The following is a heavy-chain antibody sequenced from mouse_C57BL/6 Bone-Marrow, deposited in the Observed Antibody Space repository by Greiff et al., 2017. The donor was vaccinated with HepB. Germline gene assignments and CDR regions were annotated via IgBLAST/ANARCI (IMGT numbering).Heavy chain of an antibody. Sequence: QVQLQQSGSELRSPGSSVKLSCKDFDSEVFPIAYMSWVRQKPGHGFEWIGGILPSIGRTIYGEKFEDKATLDADTLSNTAYLELNSLTSEYSAIYYCARGIYYDYDGLAYWGQGTLVTVSA. J-gene: IGHJ3*01. V-gene: IGHV15-2*01. CDR3: ARGIYYDYDGLAY. D-gene: IGHD2-4*01. CDR1: DSEVFPIAY. CDR2: ILPSIGRT.